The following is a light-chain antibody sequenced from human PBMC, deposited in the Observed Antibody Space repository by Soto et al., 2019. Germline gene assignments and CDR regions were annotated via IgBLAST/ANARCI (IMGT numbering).Light chain of an antibody. J-gene: IGKJ1*01. V-gene: IGKV3-20*01. CDR2: GAS. CDR3: QQYGSSPQA. CDR1: QSVSSSY. Sequence: ESVLTQPPVTPSLSPGERATLSCSARQSVSSSYLAWYQQKPGQAPRLLIYGASSRATGIPDRFSGSGSGTDFTLTISRLEPEDFAVYYCQQYGSSPQAFGQGTKVDIK.